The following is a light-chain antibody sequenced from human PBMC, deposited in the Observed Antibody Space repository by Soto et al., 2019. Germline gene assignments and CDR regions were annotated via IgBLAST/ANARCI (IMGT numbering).Light chain of an antibody. J-gene: IGLJ7*01. V-gene: IGLV1-44*01. CDR2: TNN. Sequence: QSVLTQPPSASGTPGQRVTISCSGSSSNIGSHTVNWYQQLPGTAPKLLIYTNNQRPSGVPDRFSASKSGTSASLAISGLQSEDVADYYCAAWDDGLNGAVFGGGTQLTVL. CDR3: AAWDDGLNGAV. CDR1: SSNIGSHT.